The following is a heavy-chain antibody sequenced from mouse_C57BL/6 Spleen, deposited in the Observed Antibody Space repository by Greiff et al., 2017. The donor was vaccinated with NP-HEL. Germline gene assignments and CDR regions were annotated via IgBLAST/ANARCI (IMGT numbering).Heavy chain of an antibody. V-gene: IGHV1-53*01. CDR2: INPSNGGT. CDR1: GYTFTSYW. J-gene: IGHJ2*01. D-gene: IGHD4-1*01. CDR3: ARWELDWDYFDY. Sequence: QVQLQQPGTELVKPGASVKLSCKASGYTFTSYWMHWVKQRPGQGLEWIGNINPSNGGTNYNEKFKSKATLTVDKSSSTAYMQISSLTSEDSAVYYCARWELDWDYFDYWGQGTTLTVSS.